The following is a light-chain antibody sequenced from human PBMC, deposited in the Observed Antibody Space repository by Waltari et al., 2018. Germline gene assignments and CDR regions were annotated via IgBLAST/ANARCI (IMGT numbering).Light chain of an antibody. CDR3: QQYSDDWT. CDR1: QSINRW. J-gene: IGKJ1*01. V-gene: IGKV1-5*03. Sequence: ITCQASQSINRWLAWYQQKPGKAPNRLIYRASTLESGVPSRFSGSESGAEFTLTISSLQPDDFATYYCQQYSDDWTFGQGTKVEIK. CDR2: RAS.